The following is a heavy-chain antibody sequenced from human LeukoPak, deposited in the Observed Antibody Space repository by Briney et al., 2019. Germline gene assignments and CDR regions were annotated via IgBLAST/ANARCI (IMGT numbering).Heavy chain of an antibody. D-gene: IGHD3-10*01. CDR2: ISGSGGST. V-gene: IGHV3-23*01. J-gene: IGHJ4*02. Sequence: GGSLRLSCAASGFTFSSYAMSWVRQAPGKGLEWVSAISGSGGSTYYADSVKGRFTISRDNSKNTLYLQMNSLRAEDTAVYYCAKDVLLWFVESDYFDYWGQGTLVTVSS. CDR1: GFTFSSYA. CDR3: AKDVLLWFVESDYFDY.